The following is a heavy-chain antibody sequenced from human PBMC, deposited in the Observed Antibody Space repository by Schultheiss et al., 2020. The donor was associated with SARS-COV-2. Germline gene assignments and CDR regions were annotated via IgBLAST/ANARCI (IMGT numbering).Heavy chain of an antibody. J-gene: IGHJ4*02. CDR3: ARESLGIVAAGTDY. V-gene: IGHV3-21*01. CDR2: ISSSSSYI. CDR1: GFTFSSYS. Sequence: GGSLRLSCAASGFTFSSYSMNWVRQAPGKGLEWVSSISSSSSYIYYADSVKGRFTISRDNAKNSLYLQMNSLRAEDTAVYYCARESLGIVAAGTDYWGQGTLVTVSS. D-gene: IGHD6-13*01.